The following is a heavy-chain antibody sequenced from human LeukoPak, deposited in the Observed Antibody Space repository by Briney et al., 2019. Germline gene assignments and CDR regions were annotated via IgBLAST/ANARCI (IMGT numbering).Heavy chain of an antibody. V-gene: IGHV3-21*01. J-gene: IGHJ4*02. CDR3: ARSCSSTSCYGL. Sequence: GGSLRLSCAAPGFTFSSYSMNWVRQAPGKGLEWVSSISSSSSYIYYADSVKGRFTISRDNAKNSLYLQMNSLRAEDTAVYYCARSCSSTSCYGLWGQGTLVTVSS. CDR1: GFTFSSYS. D-gene: IGHD2-2*01. CDR2: ISSSSSYI.